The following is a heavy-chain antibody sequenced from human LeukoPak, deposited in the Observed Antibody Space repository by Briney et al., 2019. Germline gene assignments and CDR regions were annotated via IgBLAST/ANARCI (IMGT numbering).Heavy chain of an antibody. J-gene: IGHJ4*02. D-gene: IGHD2-15*01. V-gene: IGHV1-69*04. CDR2: IIPILGIA. CDR1: GGTFSSYA. CDR3: AGEVCSGGSCYRPFDY. Sequence: ASVKVSCKASGGTFSSYAISWVRQAPGQGLEWMGRIIPILGIANYAQKFQGRVTITADKSTSTAYMELSSLRSEDTAVYYCAGEVCSGGSCYRPFDYWGQGTLVTVSS.